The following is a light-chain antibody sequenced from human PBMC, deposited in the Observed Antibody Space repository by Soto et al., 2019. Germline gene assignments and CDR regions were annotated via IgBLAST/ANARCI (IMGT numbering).Light chain of an antibody. CDR1: QNVSNSY. V-gene: IGKV3D-20*01. CDR2: DAS. J-gene: IGKJ1*01. CDR3: QQYGTSRWT. Sequence: EIVLTQSPATLSLSPGERATLSCGASQNVSNSYLAWYQQKPGLAPRLLIYDASSRAIGIPDRFSGSGSGADVTLTISRLEPEDFAVYYCQQYGTSRWTFGQGTKVEIK.